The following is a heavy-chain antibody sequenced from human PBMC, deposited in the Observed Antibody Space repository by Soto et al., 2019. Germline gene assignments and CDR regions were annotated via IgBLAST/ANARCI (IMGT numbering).Heavy chain of an antibody. CDR2: MNPNSGNT. CDR3: ARERTGTTSMDV. D-gene: IGHD1-1*01. Sequence: QVQLVQSGAEVKKPGASVKVSCKASGYTFTSYDINWVRQATGQGLEWKGWMNPNSGNTGYAQKFRGRVTMTRNTSISTAYMELSSLRSEDTAVYYCARERTGTTSMDVWGQGTTVTVSS. J-gene: IGHJ6*02. CDR1: GYTFTSYD. V-gene: IGHV1-8*01.